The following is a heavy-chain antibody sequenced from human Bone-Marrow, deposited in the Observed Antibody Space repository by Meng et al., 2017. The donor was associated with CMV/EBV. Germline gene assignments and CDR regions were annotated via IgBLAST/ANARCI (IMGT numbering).Heavy chain of an antibody. Sequence: GESLKISCAASGFTFSSYSMNWVRQAPGKGLEWVSGISWNSGSIGYADSVKGRFTISRDNAKNSLYLQMNSLRAEDTAVYYCASPKAHLGVAARPGPLDYWGQGTLVTVSS. D-gene: IGHD6-6*01. V-gene: IGHV3-48*04. CDR1: GFTFSSYS. J-gene: IGHJ4*02. CDR2: ISWNSGSI. CDR3: ASPKAHLGVAARPGPLDY.